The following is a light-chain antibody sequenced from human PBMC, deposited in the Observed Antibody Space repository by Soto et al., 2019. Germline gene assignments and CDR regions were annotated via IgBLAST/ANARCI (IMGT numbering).Light chain of an antibody. J-gene: IGLJ1*01. V-gene: IGLV2-14*01. CDR1: SSDVGGYDY. CDR2: EVG. CDR3: SSYTSSRTPYV. Sequence: QSALTQPASVSGSPGQSITISCTGTSSDVGGYDYVSWYQQHPGKAPKLMIYEVGNRPSGVSNRFSGSKSGNTASLTISGIQAEDEADYYCSSYTSSRTPYVFGSGTKVTVL.